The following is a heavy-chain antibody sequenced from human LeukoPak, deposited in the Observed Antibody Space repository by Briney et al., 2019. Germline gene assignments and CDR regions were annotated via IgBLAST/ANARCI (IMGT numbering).Heavy chain of an antibody. Sequence: GGSLRLSCAASGFTFSSYAMHWVRQAPGKGLEWVAVISYDGSNKYYADSVKGRFTISRDNSKNTLYLQMNSLRAEDTAVYYCARGLNYYDSSGYYYDYWGQGTLVTVSS. CDR3: ARGLNYYDSSGYYYDY. CDR1: GFTFSSYA. V-gene: IGHV3-30*04. D-gene: IGHD3-22*01. CDR2: ISYDGSNK. J-gene: IGHJ4*02.